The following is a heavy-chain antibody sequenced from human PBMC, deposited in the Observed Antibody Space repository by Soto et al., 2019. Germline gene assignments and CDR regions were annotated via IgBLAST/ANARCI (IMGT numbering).Heavy chain of an antibody. V-gene: IGHV2-5*01. D-gene: IGHD6-13*01. Sequence: GSGPTLVNPTQTLTLTCTFSGFSLSTSGVGVGWIRQPPGKALEWLALIYWNDDKRYSPSLKSRLTITKDTSKNQVVLTMTNMDPVHTATYYCAHRQVGAADQYNWCGPWGQGTLVTVSS. CDR1: GFSLSTSGVG. J-gene: IGHJ5*02. CDR2: IYWNDDK. CDR3: AHRQVGAADQYNWCGP.